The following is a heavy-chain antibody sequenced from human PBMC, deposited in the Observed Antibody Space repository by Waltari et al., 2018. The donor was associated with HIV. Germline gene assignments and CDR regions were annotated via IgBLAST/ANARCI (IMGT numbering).Heavy chain of an antibody. J-gene: IGHJ5*02. D-gene: IGHD6-19*01. CDR2: IDSEHTKT. CDR3: ARDVLPCFTAGGGT. Sequence: QVQLVQSGAEVKKPGASVKVSCKASGYTFTSYGISWVRQAPGQGLEWMGWIDSEHTKTNCARKLHGRVTMTPGTSTRTAYLVLRMLMSYDMAVEYWARDVLPCFTAGGGTWRQGALVTVSS. V-gene: IGHV1-18*03. CDR1: GYTFTSYG.